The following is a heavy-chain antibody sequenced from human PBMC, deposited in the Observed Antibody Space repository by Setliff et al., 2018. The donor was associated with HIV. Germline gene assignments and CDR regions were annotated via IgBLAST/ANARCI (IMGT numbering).Heavy chain of an antibody. D-gene: IGHD3-22*01. V-gene: IGHV1-2*06. Sequence: ASVKVSCKASGYTFSDYYIHWVRQAPRQGFEWMGRINPNTGGTKFAQKFQGSVTMTRDTSISTAYMELRRLRSDDTAVYYCASQFGAYDSSGYEHDAFNIWGQGTMVTVSS. J-gene: IGHJ3*02. CDR3: ASQFGAYDSSGYEHDAFNI. CDR1: GYTFSDYY. CDR2: INPNTGGT.